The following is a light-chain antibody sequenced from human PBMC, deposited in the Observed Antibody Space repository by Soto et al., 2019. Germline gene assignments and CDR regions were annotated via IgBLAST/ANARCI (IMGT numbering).Light chain of an antibody. V-gene: IGLV1-47*01. CDR2: RNN. J-gene: IGLJ1*01. Sequence: QSVLTQPPSASGTPGQRVTISCSGSSSNIGNHYVYWYQHLPGTAPKLLIYRNNQRPSGVPDRFSGSHSGTSGSLAISGLRAGDGADYYCAAWDDSLGGFVFGTGTKPTLL. CDR1: SSNIGNHY. CDR3: AAWDDSLGGFV.